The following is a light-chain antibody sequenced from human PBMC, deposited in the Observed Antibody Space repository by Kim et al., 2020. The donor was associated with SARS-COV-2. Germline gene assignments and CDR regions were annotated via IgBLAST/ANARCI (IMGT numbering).Light chain of an antibody. V-gene: IGKV3D-20*01. Sequence: EIVLTQSPATLSLSPGQRATLSCGASQSVTGNYLAWYQQKPGLAPRLLIYDASIRATGIPDRFSGSGSGTDFTLTISRLEPEDFAVYYCQQYGGSPRTFGQGTKVDIK. CDR1: QSVTGNY. CDR3: QQYGGSPRT. CDR2: DAS. J-gene: IGKJ1*01.